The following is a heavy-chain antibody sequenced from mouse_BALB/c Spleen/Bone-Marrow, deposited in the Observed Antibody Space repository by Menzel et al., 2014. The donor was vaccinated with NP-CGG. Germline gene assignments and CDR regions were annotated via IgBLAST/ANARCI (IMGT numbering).Heavy chain of an antibody. V-gene: IGHV1-87*01. CDR3: ARRDYGIRENYYAMDY. J-gene: IGHJ4*01. Sequence: VQLQESGAELVRPGASVKLSCKASGYTFXSYWMQWVKQRPGQGLEWIGAIYPGDGDTRYTQKFKGKATLTADKSSSTAYMQLSSLASEDSAVYYCARRDYGIRENYYAMDYWGQGTSVTVSS. D-gene: IGHD1-2*01. CDR1: GYTFXSYW. CDR2: IYPGDGDT.